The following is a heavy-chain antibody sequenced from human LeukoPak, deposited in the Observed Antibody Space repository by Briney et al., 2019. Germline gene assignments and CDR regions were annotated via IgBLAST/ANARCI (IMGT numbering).Heavy chain of an antibody. CDR3: AKDKFDGSGSYYFDS. Sequence: AGSLRLSCAASRFTFDDYAMHWVRQAPGKGLEWVSLISWDGGRTHYADSVKGRFTISRDNSKNSLYLQMNSLRAEDTALYYCAKDKFDGSGSYYFDSWGQGTLVTVSS. CDR1: RFTFDDYA. J-gene: IGHJ4*02. V-gene: IGHV3-43D*03. CDR2: ISWDGGRT. D-gene: IGHD3-10*01.